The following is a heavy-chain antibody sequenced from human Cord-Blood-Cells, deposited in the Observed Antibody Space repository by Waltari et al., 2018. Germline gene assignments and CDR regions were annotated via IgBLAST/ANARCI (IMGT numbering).Heavy chain of an antibody. CDR1: GYTITNNG. CDR3: ARAGERYYYYRMDV. CDR2: ISAYNWNT. Sequence: QVQLVQYGAAVKKPGASGKVSGKVSGYTITNNGIRCVRQSPGLGLEWMGWISAYNWNTNYAQKLQGRVTSTTDTSTSTVYMELRSLRSDYTAMYYCARAGERYYYYRMDVWGQGTTVTVSS. D-gene: IGHD7-27*01. J-gene: IGHJ6*02. V-gene: IGHV1-18*01.